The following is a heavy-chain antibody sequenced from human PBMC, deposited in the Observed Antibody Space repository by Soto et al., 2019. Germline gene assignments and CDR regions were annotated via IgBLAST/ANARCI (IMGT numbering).Heavy chain of an antibody. D-gene: IGHD3-10*01. Sequence: QVQLVQSGAEVKKPGSSVKVSCTASGGTFSSYAISWLRQSPGQGLEWMGGIIPIFVTANYAQKFQGRVTMTADESTSKAYMEMSRLRSDDTAVYYCAGPRITMVRGGIGYFDLWGRGTLVTVSS. CDR1: GGTFSSYA. CDR2: IIPIFVTA. J-gene: IGHJ2*01. V-gene: IGHV1-69*12. CDR3: AGPRITMVRGGIGYFDL.